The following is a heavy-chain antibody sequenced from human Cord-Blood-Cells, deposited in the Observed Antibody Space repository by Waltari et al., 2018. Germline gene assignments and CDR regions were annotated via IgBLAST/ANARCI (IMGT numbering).Heavy chain of an antibody. J-gene: IGHJ4*02. CDR3: ARETVGESDY. CDR1: GFTFGSYT. V-gene: IGHV3-48*02. CDR2: ISSSSSTI. Sequence: EVQLVESGGGLVQPGGSLRLSCAASGFTFGSYTMNWVRQAPGKGLEWVSYISSSSSTIYYTDSVKGRFTISRDNAKNSLYLQMNSLRDEDTAVYYCARETVGESDYWGQGTLVTVSS. D-gene: IGHD1-26*01.